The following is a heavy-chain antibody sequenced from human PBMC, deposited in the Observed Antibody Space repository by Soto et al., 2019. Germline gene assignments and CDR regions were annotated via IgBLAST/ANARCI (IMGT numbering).Heavy chain of an antibody. CDR3: ARGMTPPGAPAWYYFDS. Sequence: LSLTCTVSGASITGTSYWSWIRQPAGKGLEWIGRFSLSGTTNYNPSLRSRVTMSADVSKNQSSLRLTSVTAADTALYYCARGMTPPGAPAWYYFDSWGQGTLVTVSS. CDR2: FSLSGTT. V-gene: IGHV4-4*07. CDR1: GASITGTSY. J-gene: IGHJ4*02. D-gene: IGHD2-8*02.